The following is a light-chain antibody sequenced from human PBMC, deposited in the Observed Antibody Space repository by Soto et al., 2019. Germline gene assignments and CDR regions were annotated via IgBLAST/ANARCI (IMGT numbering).Light chain of an antibody. CDR1: QGISNR. Sequence: DIQMNQPPSSLSESVEDRITISCRASQGISNRLVWFHLKPGKALKSLIYNAATLQSGVPPKFSGSGFGTDFTLTISSLQPEDLATYYCQHYRDYPLTVGGGTKVEMK. CDR2: NAA. J-gene: IGKJ4*01. V-gene: IGKV1-16*02. CDR3: QHYRDYPLT.